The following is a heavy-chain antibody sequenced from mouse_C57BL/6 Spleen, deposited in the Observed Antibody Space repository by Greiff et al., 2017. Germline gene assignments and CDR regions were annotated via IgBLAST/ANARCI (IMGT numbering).Heavy chain of an antibody. CDR3: ARDYYGHYFDY. CDR1: GFTFSDYY. V-gene: IGHV5-16*01. CDR2: INYDGSST. D-gene: IGHD1-1*01. Sequence: EVQLVESEGGLVQPGSSMKLSCTASGFTFSDYYMAWVRQVPEKGLEWVANINYDGSSTYYLDSLKSRFIISRDNAKNILYLQMSSLKSEDTATYYCARDYYGHYFDYWGQGTTLTVSS. J-gene: IGHJ2*01.